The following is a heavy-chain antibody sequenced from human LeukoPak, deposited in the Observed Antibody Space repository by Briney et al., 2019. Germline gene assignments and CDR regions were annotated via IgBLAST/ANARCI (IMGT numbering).Heavy chain of an antibody. V-gene: IGHV1-2*04. D-gene: IGHD6-13*01. J-gene: IGHJ6*02. CDR2: INPNSGGT. CDR3: ARDAPLGYSSSWYGGGSQYYYYGMDV. Sequence: GASVKVSCKASGYTFTGYYMHWVRQAPGQGLEWMGWINPNSGGTNYAQKFQGWVTMTRDTSISTAYMELSRLRSDDTAVYYCARDAPLGYSSSWYGGGSQYYYYGMDVWGQGTTVTVSS. CDR1: GYTFTGYY.